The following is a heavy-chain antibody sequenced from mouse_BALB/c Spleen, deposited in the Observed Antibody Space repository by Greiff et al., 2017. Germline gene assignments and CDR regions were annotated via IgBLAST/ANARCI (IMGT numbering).Heavy chain of an antibody. CDR1: GYTFTSYT. V-gene: IGHV1-4*02. J-gene: IGHJ2*01. CDR3: ARAQLGHFDY. Sequence: VQLQESAAELARPGASVKMSCKASGYTFTSYTMHWVKQRPGQGLEWIGYINPSSGYTEYNQKFKDKTTLTADKSSSTAYMQLSSLTSEDSAVYYCARAQLGHFDYWGQGTTLTVSS. CDR2: INPSSGYT. D-gene: IGHD4-1*02.